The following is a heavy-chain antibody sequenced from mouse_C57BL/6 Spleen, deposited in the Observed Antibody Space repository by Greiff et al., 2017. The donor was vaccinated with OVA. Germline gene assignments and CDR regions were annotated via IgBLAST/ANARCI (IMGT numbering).Heavy chain of an antibody. CDR1: GYTFTSYW. CDR2: IDPSDSYT. V-gene: IGHV1-69*01. CDR3: ARKGLNYAMDY. J-gene: IGHJ4*01. Sequence: QVQLQQSGAELVMPGASVKLSCKASGYTFTSYWMHWVKQRPGQGLEWIGEIDPSDSYTNYNQKFQGKSTLTVDKSSSTAYMQLSSLTSEDSAVYYCARKGLNYAMDYWGQGTSVTVSS. D-gene: IGHD2-4*01.